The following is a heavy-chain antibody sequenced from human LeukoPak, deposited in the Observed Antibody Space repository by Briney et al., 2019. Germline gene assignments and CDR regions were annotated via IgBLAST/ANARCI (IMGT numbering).Heavy chain of an antibody. J-gene: IGHJ4*02. V-gene: IGHV1-2*06. CDR1: GYSFSSYG. CDR3: ARARGSSGSYSEY. CDR2: INPNSGGT. D-gene: IGHD1-26*01. Sequence: EASVKVSCKASGYSFSSYGISWVRQAPGQGLEWLGRINPNSGGTNYAQKFQGRVTMTRDTSISTAYMELSRLRSDDTAVYYCARARGSSGSYSEYWGQGTLVTVSS.